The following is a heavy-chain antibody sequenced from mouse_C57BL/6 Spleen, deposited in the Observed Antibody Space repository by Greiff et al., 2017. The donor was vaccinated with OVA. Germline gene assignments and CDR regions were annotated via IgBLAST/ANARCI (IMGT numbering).Heavy chain of an antibody. CDR3: TTRITTVVANFDY. D-gene: IGHD1-1*01. Sequence: EVQGVESGAELVRPGASVKLSCTASGFNIKDYYMHWVKQRPEQGLEWIGRIDPADGDTEYAPKFQGKATMTADTSSNTAYLQLSSLTSEDTAVYYCTTRITTVVANFDYWGQGTTLTVSS. CDR1: GFNIKDYY. J-gene: IGHJ2*01. CDR2: IDPADGDT. V-gene: IGHV14-1*01.